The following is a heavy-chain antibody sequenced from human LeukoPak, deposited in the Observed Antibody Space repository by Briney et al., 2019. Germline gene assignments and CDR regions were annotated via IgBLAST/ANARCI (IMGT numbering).Heavy chain of an antibody. V-gene: IGHV1-18*01. CDR2: ISPYTQNT. J-gene: IGHJ5*02. Sequence: ASVKVSCKASVYSFTSFGIIWLRRAPGQGLEWMGWISPYTQNTNFAQKFQGRVTLTADISTSIAYMEVRSLRSDDTAVYYCARDEETPTYPNWIDTWGQGTLVTVSS. CDR3: ARDEETPTYPNWIDT. CDR1: VYSFTSFG. D-gene: IGHD1-1*01.